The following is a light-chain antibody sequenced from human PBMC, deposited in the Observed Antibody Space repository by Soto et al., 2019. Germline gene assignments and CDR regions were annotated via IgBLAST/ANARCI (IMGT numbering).Light chain of an antibody. Sequence: QSVLTQPASVSGSPGQSITISCTGTSSDVGAYNYDSWYQQYPGEAPKVIIYDVSHRPAGVSNRFSGSKSGNTASLTISGLQTQYEADYYCSSYTSATTYVFGTWTKLTVL. CDR2: DVS. J-gene: IGLJ1*01. V-gene: IGLV2-14*01. CDR1: SSDVGAYNY. CDR3: SSYTSATTYV.